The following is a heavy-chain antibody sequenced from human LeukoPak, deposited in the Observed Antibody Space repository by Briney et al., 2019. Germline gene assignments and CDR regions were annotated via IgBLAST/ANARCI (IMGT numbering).Heavy chain of an antibody. CDR1: GFTFSSYG. CDR2: ISYDGSNK. Sequence: PGRSLRLSCAASGFTFSSYGMHWVRQAPGKGLEGGAVISYDGSNKYYADSVKGRFTISRDNSKNTLYLQMNSLRAEDTAVYYCAKEIFSPRHGMDVWGKGTTVTVSS. V-gene: IGHV3-30*18. J-gene: IGHJ6*04. CDR3: AKEIFSPRHGMDV. D-gene: IGHD2-15*01.